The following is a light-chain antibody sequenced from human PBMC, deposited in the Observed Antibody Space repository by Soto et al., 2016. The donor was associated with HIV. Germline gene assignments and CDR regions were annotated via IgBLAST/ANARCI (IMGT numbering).Light chain of an antibody. V-gene: IGLV3-21*04. J-gene: IGLJ3*02. CDR1: NIGREY. CDR3: QVWDANSDHRGV. CDR2: YDS. Sequence: SYELTQPPSVSVASGKTATITCGGDNIGREYVYWYQQKLGQAPVLVVSYDSDRPSEIPERFSGSHSGNTATLTISRVEAGDEADYYCQVWDANSDHRGVFGGGTKLTVL.